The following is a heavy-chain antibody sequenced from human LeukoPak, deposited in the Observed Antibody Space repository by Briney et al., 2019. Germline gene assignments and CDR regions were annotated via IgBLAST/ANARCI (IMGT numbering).Heavy chain of an antibody. CDR3: TRDRGAYNLYDY. CDR1: GFTFSSYG. CDR2: IRSKAYGETA. Sequence: GGPLRLSCAASGFTFSSYGMHWVRQAPGKGLEWVGFIRSKAYGETADYAASVKGRFTISRDDSKAIAHLQMNSLKTEDTAVYHCTRDRGAYNLYDYWGQGTLVTVSS. D-gene: IGHD1-1*01. V-gene: IGHV3-49*04. J-gene: IGHJ4*02.